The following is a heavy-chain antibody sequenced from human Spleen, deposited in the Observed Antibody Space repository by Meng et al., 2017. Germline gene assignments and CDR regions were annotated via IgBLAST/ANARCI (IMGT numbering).Heavy chain of an antibody. CDR2: INPGDSDT. CDR1: GYSFSSYW. D-gene: IGHD3-22*01. J-gene: IGHJ3*02. Sequence: GESLKISCKASGYSFSSYWIGWVRQMPGKGLEWMAIINPGDSDTKYSPSFQGQVTISADKSTTTAYMQWSSLKASDTAMYYCTRTPRGYYDSSSFFDALDIWGQGTMVTVSS. CDR3: TRTPRGYYDSSSFFDALDI. V-gene: IGHV5-51*01.